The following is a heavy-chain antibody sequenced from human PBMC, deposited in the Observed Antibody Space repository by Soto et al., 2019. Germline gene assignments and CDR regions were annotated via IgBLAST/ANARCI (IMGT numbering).Heavy chain of an antibody. CDR2: INAGNGNT. Sequence: ASVKVSCKASGYTFTSYAMHWVRQAPGQRLEWMGWINAGNGNTKYSQKFQGRVTITRDTSASTAYMELGSLRSEDTAVYYCARVDIVATIIDYWGQGTLVTVSS. V-gene: IGHV1-3*01. J-gene: IGHJ4*02. D-gene: IGHD5-12*01. CDR3: ARVDIVATIIDY. CDR1: GYTFTSYA.